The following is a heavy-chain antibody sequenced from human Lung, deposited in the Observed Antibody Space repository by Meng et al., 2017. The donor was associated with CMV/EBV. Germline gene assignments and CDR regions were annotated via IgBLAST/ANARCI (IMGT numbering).Heavy chain of an antibody. CDR3: VRDLRDGAWDQLPLYGMDV. V-gene: IGHV3-21*01. Sequence: SCVGFGFKFSDYSMNWVRQAPGKGLEWVASISSGSENIHYADSVKGRFTISRDNFKSSMSVQMDSLRVEDTAVYYCVRDLRDGAWDQLPLYGMDVGXQGNXVTVSS. CDR2: ISSGSENI. D-gene: IGHD1-26*01. J-gene: IGHJ6*02. CDR1: GFKFSDYS.